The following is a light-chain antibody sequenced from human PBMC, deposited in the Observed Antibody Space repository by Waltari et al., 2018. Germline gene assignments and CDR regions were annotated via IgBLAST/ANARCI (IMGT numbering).Light chain of an antibody. CDR2: DVS. V-gene: IGLV2-11*01. J-gene: IGLJ3*02. CDR1: GSGVADSNF. CDR3: CSYTGTWV. Sequence: QSALTQPRSVSGSPGQSVTISCTGTGSGVADSNFVSWYQQHPGEAPKLVIYDVSGRPSGVPDRFSGSKSGNSASLSVSGLQAEDEAVYYCCSYTGTWVFGGGTKLTVL.